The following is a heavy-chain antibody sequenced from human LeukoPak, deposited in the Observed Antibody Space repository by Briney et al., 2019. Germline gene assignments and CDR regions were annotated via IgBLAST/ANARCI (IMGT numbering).Heavy chain of an antibody. V-gene: IGHV3-48*04. CDR2: ISSSGSTI. CDR3: ARDPFILAAAGIFDY. J-gene: IGHJ4*02. Sequence: TGGSLRLSCAASGFTFSSYSMNWVRQAPGKGLEWVSYISSSGSTIYYADSVKGRFTISRDNAKNSLYLQMNSLRAEDTAVYYCARDPFILAAAGIFDYWGQGTLVTVSS. D-gene: IGHD6-13*01. CDR1: GFTFSSYS.